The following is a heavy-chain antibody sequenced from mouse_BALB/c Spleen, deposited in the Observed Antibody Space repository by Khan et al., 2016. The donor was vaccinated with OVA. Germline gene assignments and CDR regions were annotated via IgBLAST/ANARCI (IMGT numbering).Heavy chain of an antibody. J-gene: IGHJ2*01. D-gene: IGHD3-3*01. CDR2: IWAGGST. Sequence: QVQLKESGPGLVAPSQSLSITCTVYGYSLTRYGVHWVRQPPGKGLEWLGLIWAGGSTNYNWALMSRLSISIDNSKSLVFLIMNSLQTDDTALYYWARSKDLARDWGQGTTLTVSS. CDR3: ARSKDLARD. CDR1: GYSLTRYG. V-gene: IGHV2-9*02.